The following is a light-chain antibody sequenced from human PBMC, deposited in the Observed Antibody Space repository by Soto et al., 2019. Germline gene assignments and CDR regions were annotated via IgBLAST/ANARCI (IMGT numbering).Light chain of an antibody. V-gene: IGKV1-39*01. CDR3: QQNYSTPRT. CDR2: AAS. CDR1: QNISSY. Sequence: DIQMTQSPPSLSASVGDRVTIAFLARQNISSYLTWYQQKPGKAPKLLIYAASSLQTGVPSRFSGSGSGTDFTLTISSLQPEDFATYYCQQNYSTPRTFGQGTKVDIK. J-gene: IGKJ1*01.